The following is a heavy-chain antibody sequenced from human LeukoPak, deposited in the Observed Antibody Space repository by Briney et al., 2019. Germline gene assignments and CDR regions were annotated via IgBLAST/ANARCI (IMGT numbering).Heavy chain of an antibody. V-gene: IGHV4-59*08. D-gene: IGHD1-26*01. J-gene: IGHJ4*02. Sequence: SETLSLTCTVSGGSISSYYWSWIRQPPGKGLEWIGYTYYSGSTNYNPSLKSRVTISVDTSKNQFSLKLSPVTAADTAVYYCARHEGGSYPLDYWGQGTLVTVSS. CDR2: TYYSGST. CDR1: GGSISSYY. CDR3: ARHEGGSYPLDY.